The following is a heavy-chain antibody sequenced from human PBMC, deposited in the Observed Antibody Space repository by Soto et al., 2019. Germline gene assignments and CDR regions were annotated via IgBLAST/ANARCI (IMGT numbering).Heavy chain of an antibody. CDR3: ARVLTTVTTGDAFDI. CDR1: GFTFSSYA. Sequence: QVQLMESGGGVVQPGRSLRLSCAASGFTFSSYAMHWVRQAPGKGLEWVAVISYDGSNKYYADSVKGRFTISRDNSKNTLYLQMNSLRAEDTAVYYCARVLTTVTTGDAFDIWGQGTMVTVSS. J-gene: IGHJ3*02. V-gene: IGHV3-30-3*01. CDR2: ISYDGSNK. D-gene: IGHD4-17*01.